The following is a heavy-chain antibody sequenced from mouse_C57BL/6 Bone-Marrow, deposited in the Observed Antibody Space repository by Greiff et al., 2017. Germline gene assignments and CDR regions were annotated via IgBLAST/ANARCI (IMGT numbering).Heavy chain of an antibody. CDR3: ARNDGFYARDY. CDR1: GYTFTTYP. D-gene: IGHD2-3*01. J-gene: IGHJ4*01. CDR2: FHPYNDAT. Sequence: VMLVESGAELVKPGASVKMSCKASGYTFTTYPIEWMKQNHGQSLEWIGNFHPYNDATTYNEKFKGKATLTVEKSSSTVYLALSRLTSYDSAVYYYARNDGFYARDYWGQGTSVTVSS. V-gene: IGHV1-47*01.